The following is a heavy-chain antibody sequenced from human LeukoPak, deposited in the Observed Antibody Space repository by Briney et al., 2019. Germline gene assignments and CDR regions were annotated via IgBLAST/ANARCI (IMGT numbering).Heavy chain of an antibody. V-gene: IGHV3-53*01. D-gene: IGHD6-13*01. CDR1: GFTVSRKY. CDR3: ASGSSSWYFSLDY. Sequence: GGSLRLSCAASGFTVSRKYMSWVRQAPGKGLEWVSVIYSGGSTYYADSVKGRLTISRDNSKNTLFLQMLSLRVEDTAVYYCASGSSSWYFSLDYWGQGTLVTVSS. J-gene: IGHJ4*02. CDR2: IYSGGST.